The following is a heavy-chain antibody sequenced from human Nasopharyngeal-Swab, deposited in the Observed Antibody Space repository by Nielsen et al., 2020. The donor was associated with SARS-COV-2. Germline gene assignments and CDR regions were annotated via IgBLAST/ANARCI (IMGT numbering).Heavy chain of an antibody. V-gene: IGHV3-30*02. J-gene: IGHJ3*02. CDR2: IWYDGSNK. CDR1: GFTFSSYG. D-gene: IGHD3-3*01. CDR3: ANLIFGDAFDI. Sequence: GESMKISCAASGFTFSSYGMHWVRQAPGKGLAWVAVIWYDGSNKYYADSVKGRFTISRDNSKNTLYLQMNSLRAEDTAVYYCANLIFGDAFDIWGQGTMVTVSS.